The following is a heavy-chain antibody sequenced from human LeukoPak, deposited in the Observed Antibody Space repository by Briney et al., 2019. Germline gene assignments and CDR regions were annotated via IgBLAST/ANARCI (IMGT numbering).Heavy chain of an antibody. CDR3: ARNAYYYGSGSYYNWFDP. Sequence: ASVKVSCKASGYTFTGYYMHWVRQATGQGLEWMGWINPNSGGTNYAEKFQGWVTMTRDTSISTAYMELSRLRSDDTAVYYCARNAYYYGSGSYYNWFDPWGQGTLVTVPS. V-gene: IGHV1-2*04. D-gene: IGHD3-10*01. J-gene: IGHJ5*02. CDR1: GYTFTGYY. CDR2: INPNSGGT.